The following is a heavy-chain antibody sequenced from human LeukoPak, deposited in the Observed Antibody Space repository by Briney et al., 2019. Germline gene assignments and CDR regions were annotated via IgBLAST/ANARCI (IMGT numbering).Heavy chain of an antibody. J-gene: IGHJ4*02. CDR3: ARVGSSWLTLPYYFDY. CDR1: GYTFTGYY. Sequence: ASVKVSCKASGYTFTGYYMHWVRQAPGQGLEWMGWINPNSGGTNYAQKFQGRVTMTRDTSVSTAYMELSRLRSDDTAVYYCARVGSSWLTLPYYFDYWGQGTLVTVSS. CDR2: INPNSGGT. V-gene: IGHV1-2*02. D-gene: IGHD6-13*01.